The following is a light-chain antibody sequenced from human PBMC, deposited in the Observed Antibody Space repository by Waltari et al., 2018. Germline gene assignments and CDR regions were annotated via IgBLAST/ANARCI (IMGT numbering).Light chain of an antibody. CDR1: RSNIGSNY. V-gene: IGLV1-47*01. CDR2: RNK. CDR3: AAWDDSLSGRV. J-gene: IGLJ3*02. Sequence: QSVLTQPPSASGTPGQRVTISCSGSRSNIGSNYVYWYQQLPGTAPKILIYRNKRRPSGVPCVFSGSKSGTSASLAISVLRSEDGADYYCAAWDDSLSGRVFGGGTKVTVL.